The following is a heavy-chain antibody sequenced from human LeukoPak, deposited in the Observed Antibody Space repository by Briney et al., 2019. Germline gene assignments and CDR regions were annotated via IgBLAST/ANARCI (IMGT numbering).Heavy chain of an antibody. V-gene: IGHV3-74*01. CDR2: INTDTRGT. Sequence: GGSLSLSCAASGFTFSDYWMHWVRQAPGKGLVWVSIINTDTRGTYYADSVKGRFTISRDNAKDTLYLQMNSLRAEDTAVYYCVRAGAYHFDNWGQGTLVTVSS. CDR1: GFTFSDYW. CDR3: VRAGAYHFDN. D-gene: IGHD3-16*01. J-gene: IGHJ4*02.